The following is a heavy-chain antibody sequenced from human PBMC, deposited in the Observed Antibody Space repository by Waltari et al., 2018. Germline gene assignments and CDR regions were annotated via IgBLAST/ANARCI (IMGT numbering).Heavy chain of an antibody. CDR1: GGSLSGSY. Sequence: QVQLQQWGARLVKPSETLSLTCAVNGGSLSGSYWSWLRQSPGKGLEWIGEINHSGSTNYNPSLESRITISIDASKKQFSLNLTSVTAADTAVYYCAREGEVWTLTTFLDYWGQGILVTVSS. CDR3: AREGEVWTLTTFLDY. D-gene: IGHD3-16*01. J-gene: IGHJ4*02. V-gene: IGHV4-34*01. CDR2: INHSGST.